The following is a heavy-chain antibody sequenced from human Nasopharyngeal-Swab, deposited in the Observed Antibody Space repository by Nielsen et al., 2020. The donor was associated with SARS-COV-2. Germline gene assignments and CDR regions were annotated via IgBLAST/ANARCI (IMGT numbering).Heavy chain of an antibody. D-gene: IGHD3-10*01. Sequence: GGSLRLSCAASGFTVSSNYMSWVRQAPGKGLEWVSVIYSGGSTYYADSVKGRFTISRDNSKNTLYLQMNSLRAEDTAVYYCARDLSFGEIFDYWGQGTLVTVSS. V-gene: IGHV3-53*05. CDR3: ARDLSFGEIFDY. J-gene: IGHJ4*02. CDR1: GFTVSSNY. CDR2: IYSGGST.